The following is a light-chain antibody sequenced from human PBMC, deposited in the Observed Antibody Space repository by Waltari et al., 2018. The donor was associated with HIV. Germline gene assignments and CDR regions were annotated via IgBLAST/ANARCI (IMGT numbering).Light chain of an antibody. CDR1: ALPTQY. CDR2: KDT. V-gene: IGLV3-25*03. CDR3: QSGDNKLTSVF. Sequence: SSELPQPPSVSVSPGQTVRITCSGDALPTQYTSWYQQKPGQPPVLVMYKDTQRSSGTPERFSGSSSGTTVTLTITAVRAEDEAYYYCQSGDNKLTSVFFGGGTRLTVL. J-gene: IGLJ2*01.